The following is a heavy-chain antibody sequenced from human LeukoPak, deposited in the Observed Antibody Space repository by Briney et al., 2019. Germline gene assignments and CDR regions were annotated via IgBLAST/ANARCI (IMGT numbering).Heavy chain of an antibody. D-gene: IGHD3-3*01. CDR1: GFTVSSNY. J-gene: IGHJ4*02. CDR3: CNYDFWSGYPY. CDR2: IYSGGST. Sequence: GGSLRLSCAASGFTVSSNYMSWVRQAPGKGLEWVSVIYSGGSTYYADSVKGRFTISRDNSKNTLYLQMDSLRAEDTVVYYCCNYDFWSGYPYWGQGTLVTVSP. V-gene: IGHV3-53*01.